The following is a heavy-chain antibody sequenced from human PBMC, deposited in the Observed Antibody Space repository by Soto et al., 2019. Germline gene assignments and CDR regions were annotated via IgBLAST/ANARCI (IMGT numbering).Heavy chain of an antibody. V-gene: IGHV4-39*01. D-gene: IGHD6-19*01. J-gene: IGHJ4*02. CDR1: VGSISSSSYY. Sequence: PSETLSLTCTVSVGSISSSSYYWFWIRHPPGKGLEWIGSIYYSGSTYYNPSLKSRVTISVDTSKNQFSLKLSSVTAADTAVYYCASPAVAGTDYWGQGTLVTVSS. CDR2: IYYSGST. CDR3: ASPAVAGTDY.